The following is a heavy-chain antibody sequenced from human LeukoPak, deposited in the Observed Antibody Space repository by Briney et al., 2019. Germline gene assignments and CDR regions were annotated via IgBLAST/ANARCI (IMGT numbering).Heavy chain of an antibody. D-gene: IGHD2-15*01. CDR3: APSVRSGGSYYFDY. CDR2: INPSDGST. V-gene: IGHV1-46*01. J-gene: IGHJ4*02. Sequence: ASVKVSCKASGDSLTKYYIHWVRQAPGQGLEWMGIINPSDGSTTYTQKFQGRVTMTTDTSTSTVNMELSSLRYEDTAVYYCAPSVRSGGSYYFDYWGQGTLVTVSS. CDR1: GDSLTKYY.